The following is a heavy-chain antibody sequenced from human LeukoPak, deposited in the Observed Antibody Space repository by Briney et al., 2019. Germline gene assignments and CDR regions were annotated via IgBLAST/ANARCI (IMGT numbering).Heavy chain of an antibody. CDR3: ARKEGSVAARIDY. Sequence: KPSETPSLTCAVSGYSISSGYYWGWIRQPPGKGLEWIGSIYHSGSTYYNPSLKSRVTISVDTSKNQFSLKLSSVTAADTAVYYCARKEGSVAARIDYWGQGTLVTVSS. D-gene: IGHD6-6*01. CDR2: IYHSGST. J-gene: IGHJ4*02. V-gene: IGHV4-38-2*01. CDR1: GYSISSGYY.